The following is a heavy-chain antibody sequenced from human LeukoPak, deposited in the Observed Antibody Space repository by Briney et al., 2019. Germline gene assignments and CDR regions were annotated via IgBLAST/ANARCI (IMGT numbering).Heavy chain of an antibody. V-gene: IGHV1-8*03. J-gene: IGHJ4*02. CDR3: ARGSTWYRYFDS. CDR1: GYTFSSYD. CDR2: MNPNSGNT. Sequence: ASVKVSCKASGYTFSSYDIIWVRQATGQGLEWMGWMNPNSGNTGYAQKFQGRVTITRNTSISTAYMEVSSLRSEDTAVYYCARGSTWYRYFDSWGQGTLVTVSS. D-gene: IGHD6-13*01.